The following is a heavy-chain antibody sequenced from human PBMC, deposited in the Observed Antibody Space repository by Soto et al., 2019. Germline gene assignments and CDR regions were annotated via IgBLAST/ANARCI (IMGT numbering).Heavy chain of an antibody. V-gene: IGHV4-61*01. J-gene: IGHJ4*02. CDR3: ALQGEWELSN. Sequence: PSETLSLTCTVSGGSVSSGSYYWSWIRQPPGKGLEWIGYIYYSGSTNYNPSLKSRVTISVDTSKNQFSLKLSSVTAADTAVYYCALQGEWELSNWGQGTLVTVSS. CDR1: GGSVSSGSYY. D-gene: IGHD1-26*01. CDR2: IYYSGST.